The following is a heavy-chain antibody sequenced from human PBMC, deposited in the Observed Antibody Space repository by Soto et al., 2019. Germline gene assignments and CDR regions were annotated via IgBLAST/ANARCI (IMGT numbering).Heavy chain of an antibody. CDR3: AKGGGYSGYDSTALYGMDV. V-gene: IGHV3-23*01. D-gene: IGHD5-12*01. J-gene: IGHJ6*02. Sequence: EVQLLESGGGLVQPGGSLRLSCAASGFTFSSYAMSWVRQAPGKGLEWVSAISGSGGSTYYADSVKGRFTISRDNSKNTLDLQMNSRRAEDTAVYYCAKGGGYSGYDSTALYGMDVWGQGTTVTVSS. CDR1: GFTFSSYA. CDR2: ISGSGGST.